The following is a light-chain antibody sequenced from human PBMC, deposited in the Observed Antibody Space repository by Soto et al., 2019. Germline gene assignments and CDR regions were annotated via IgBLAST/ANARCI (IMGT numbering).Light chain of an antibody. CDR1: QVIGSRY. J-gene: IGKJ1*01. CDR2: GAS. V-gene: IGKV3-20*01. CDR3: QQYDSSPRT. Sequence: EIVMTQSPGTLSLSPGERATISCRASQVIGSRYLAWYHQKSGQAPRLLISGASRRAAGIPDRFSGSGSGTDFTLTISRLESEDIAVYYCQQYDSSPRTFGQGTRVEIK.